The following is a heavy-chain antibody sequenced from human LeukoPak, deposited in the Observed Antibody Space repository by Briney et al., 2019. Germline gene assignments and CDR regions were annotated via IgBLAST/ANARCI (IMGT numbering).Heavy chain of an antibody. CDR2: NYPGDYDT. Sequence: GQSLKICCKGFGYSFTSYWIGWVRQRPGKGVERMGINYPGDYDTRYSPSFQGQVTISADKSISTAYLQWSSLKASDTAMYYCARRRYSGYGVAFDIWGQGTMVTVSS. J-gene: IGHJ3*02. CDR3: ARRRYSGYGVAFDI. V-gene: IGHV5-51*01. CDR1: GYSFTSYW. D-gene: IGHD5-12*01.